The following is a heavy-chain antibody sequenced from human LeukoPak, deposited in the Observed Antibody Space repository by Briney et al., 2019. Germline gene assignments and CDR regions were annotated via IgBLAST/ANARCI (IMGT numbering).Heavy chain of an antibody. Sequence: SETLSLTCTVSGGSISSSSYYWGWIRQPPGKGLEWIGEINHSGNTHYNPSLKSRVTISVDTSKNQFSLKLTSVTAADMAVYYCARRSYYDSSGYYRYRFYYYYMDVWGKGTTVTTSS. CDR1: GGSISSSSYY. J-gene: IGHJ6*03. D-gene: IGHD3-22*01. CDR3: ARRSYYDSSGYYRYRFYYYYMDV. CDR2: INHSGNT. V-gene: IGHV4-39*07.